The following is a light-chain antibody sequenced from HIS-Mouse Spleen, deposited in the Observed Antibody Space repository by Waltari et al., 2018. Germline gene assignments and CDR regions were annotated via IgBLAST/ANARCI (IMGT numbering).Light chain of an antibody. CDR2: EGS. CDR1: SSDVGSDNL. V-gene: IGLV2-23*01. J-gene: IGLJ3*02. CDR3: CSYAGSSTWV. Sequence: QSALTQPASVSGSPGQSITISCTGPSSDVGSDNLASWYQQHPGKAPKLMIYEGSKRPSGVSNRFSGSKSGNTASLTISGLQAEDEADYYCCSYAGSSTWVFGGGTKLTVL.